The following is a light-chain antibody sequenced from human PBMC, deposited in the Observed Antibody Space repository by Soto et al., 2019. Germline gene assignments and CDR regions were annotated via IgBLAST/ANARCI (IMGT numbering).Light chain of an antibody. CDR3: CSYAGSSDV. V-gene: IGLV2-11*01. CDR2: DVS. J-gene: IGLJ1*01. Sequence: QSALTQPRSVSGSPGQSVTIFCTGTSSDVGGYNFVSWYQQHPDKAPKVMIYDVSKRPSGVPDRFSGSKSGDTASLTISGLQAEDEADYHCCSYAGSSDVFGTGTKLTVL. CDR1: SSDVGGYNF.